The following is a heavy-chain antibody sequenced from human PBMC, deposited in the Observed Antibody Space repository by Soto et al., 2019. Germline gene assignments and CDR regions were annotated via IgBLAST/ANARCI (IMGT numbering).Heavy chain of an antibody. CDR2: IIPILGET. D-gene: IGHD3-16*01. CDR3: ARGLGGRMDD. Sequence: QVQLVQSGAEVKKPGSSVRVSCKASGTIFSSYTISWVRQAPGQGLEWMGRIIPILGETNSAQKFQDRVTLTADKSTNTAYMELNGLRLEDRAVYYCARGLGGRMDDWGQGTTVTVSS. V-gene: IGHV1-69*08. J-gene: IGHJ6*02. CDR1: GTIFSSYT.